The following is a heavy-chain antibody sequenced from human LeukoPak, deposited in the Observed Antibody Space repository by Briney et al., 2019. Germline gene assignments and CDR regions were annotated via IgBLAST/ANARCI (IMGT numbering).Heavy chain of an antibody. Sequence: PGGSLRLSCAASRFTFSSYTMNWVRQAPGKGLEWVAAISSSSRDIFYADSVKGRFSISRDNTQNSLSLQMSSLKAEDTAVYYCVREAAATLFDYWGQGTLVTVSS. CDR2: ISSSSRDI. J-gene: IGHJ4*02. CDR1: RFTFSSYT. CDR3: VREAAATLFDY. V-gene: IGHV3-21*01. D-gene: IGHD1-26*01.